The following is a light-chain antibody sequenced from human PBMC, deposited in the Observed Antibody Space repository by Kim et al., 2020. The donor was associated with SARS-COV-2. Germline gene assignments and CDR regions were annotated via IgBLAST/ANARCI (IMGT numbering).Light chain of an antibody. V-gene: IGLV3-21*01. CDR2: YDS. CDR1: NIGGHS. Sequence: APGQTARISCGGNNIGGHSVHWYQQKPGQAPVLVIYYDSDRPSGIPERFSGSKAATTATLTISRVEAGDEADYYCQVRDTDTDDYVFGTGTKVTVL. J-gene: IGLJ1*01. CDR3: QVRDTDTDDYV.